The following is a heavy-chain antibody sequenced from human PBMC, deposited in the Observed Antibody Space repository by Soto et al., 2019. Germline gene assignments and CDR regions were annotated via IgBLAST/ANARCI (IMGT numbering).Heavy chain of an antibody. Sequence: GASVKVSCKASGGTFGGYAISWVRQAPGQGLEWMGGIIPIFGTANYAQKFQGRVTITADESTSTAYMELSSLRSDDTAMYYCARDGVSSTEYTWNYGTYFDYWGQGALVTVSS. CDR3: ARDGVSSTEYTWNYGTYFDY. V-gene: IGHV1-69*13. J-gene: IGHJ4*02. D-gene: IGHD1-7*01. CDR1: GGTFGGYA. CDR2: IIPIFGTA.